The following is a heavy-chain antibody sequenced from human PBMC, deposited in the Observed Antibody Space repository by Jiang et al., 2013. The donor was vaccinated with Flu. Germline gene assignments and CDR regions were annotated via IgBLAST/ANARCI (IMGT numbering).Heavy chain of an antibody. J-gene: IGHJ4*02. V-gene: IGHV4-61*03. CDR1: GASVSSGRFY. CDR2: IYYNGIT. D-gene: IGHD2-15*01. Sequence: GLVKPSETLSLNCTVSGASVSSGRFYWTWLRQPPGKGLEWIGYIYYNGITNYNPSLKSRVTISKDTSKNNFSLKLSSVTAADTAFYYCARDSCSGTACSGVDYWGQGTLVTVSS. CDR3: ARDSCSGTACSGVDY.